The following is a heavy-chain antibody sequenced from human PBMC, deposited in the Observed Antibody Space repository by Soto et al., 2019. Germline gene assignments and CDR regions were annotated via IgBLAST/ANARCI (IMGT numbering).Heavy chain of an antibody. CDR2: ISGIGSST. D-gene: IGHD4-17*01. CDR1: GFPFSGYA. V-gene: IGHV3-23*01. CDR3: AKSYYVDYDHILLFDN. Sequence: EVQLLESGGGLVQPGGSLRLSCAASGFPFSGYAINWVRQAPGKGLEWVSIISGIGSSTNYADSVKGRFTISRDNSRDTVHLQMNSLRAEDTAVYYCAKSYYVDYDHILLFDNWGQGTLVTVSS. J-gene: IGHJ4*02.